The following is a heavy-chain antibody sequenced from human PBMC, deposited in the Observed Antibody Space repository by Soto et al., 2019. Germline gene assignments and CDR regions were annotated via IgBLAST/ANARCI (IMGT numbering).Heavy chain of an antibody. CDR2: IKGDGSSI. CDR1: GFTFSTYW. CDR3: ARGLKNYYGMDV. Sequence: EVQVVASGGGLVQPGGSLRLSCAASGFTFSTYWMHWVRQVPGKGLVWVSRIKGDGSSISYADSVKGRFTISRDNAENTLYLQMGSLRADDTAVYYCARGLKNYYGMDVWGQGTTVTVSS. J-gene: IGHJ6*02. V-gene: IGHV3-74*01.